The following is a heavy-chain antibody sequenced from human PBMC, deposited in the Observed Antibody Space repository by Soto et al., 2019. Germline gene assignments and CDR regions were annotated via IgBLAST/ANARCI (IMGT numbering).Heavy chain of an antibody. V-gene: IGHV4-34*01. CDR1: GGSFSGYY. J-gene: IGHJ3*02. D-gene: IGHD3-10*01. CDR3: ASPSRTYYGSGSRSSKGAFDI. Sequence: SETLSLTCAVYGGSFSGYYWSWIRQPPGKGLEWIGEINHSGSTNYNPSLKSRVTISVDTSKNQFSLKLSSVTAADTAVYYCASPSRTYYGSGSRSSKGAFDIWGQGTMVTVSS. CDR2: INHSGST.